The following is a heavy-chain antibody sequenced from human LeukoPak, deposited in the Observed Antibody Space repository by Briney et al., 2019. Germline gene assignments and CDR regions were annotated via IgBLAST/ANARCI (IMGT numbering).Heavy chain of an antibody. CDR1: GFTFSSYA. D-gene: IGHD3-3*01. CDR3: AKPYYDFWSGWD. Sequence: GGSLRLSCAASGFTFSSYAMSWVRQAPGKGLEWVSAISGSGGSTYYADSVKGRFTISRDNSKNTLYLQMNSLSAEDTAVYYCAKPYYDFWSGWDWGQGTLVTVCS. CDR2: ISGSGGST. V-gene: IGHV3-23*01. J-gene: IGHJ4*02.